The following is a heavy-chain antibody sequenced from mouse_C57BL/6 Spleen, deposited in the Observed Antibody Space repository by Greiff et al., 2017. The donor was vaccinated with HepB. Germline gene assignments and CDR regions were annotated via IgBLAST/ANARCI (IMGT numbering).Heavy chain of an antibody. CDR2: ISGGGGNT. V-gene: IGHV5-9*01. D-gene: IGHD2-1*01. Sequence: EVKVVESGGGLVKPGGSLKLSCAASGFTFSSYTMSWVRQTPEKRLEWVATISGGGGNTYYPDSVKGRFTSSRDNAKNTLYLQMSSLRSEDTALYYCARIYYGPPFYFDYWGQGTTLTVAS. CDR1: GFTFSSYT. J-gene: IGHJ2*01. CDR3: ARIYYGPPFYFDY.